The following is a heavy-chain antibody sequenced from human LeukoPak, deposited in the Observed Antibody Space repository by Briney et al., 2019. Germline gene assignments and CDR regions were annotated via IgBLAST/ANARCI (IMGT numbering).Heavy chain of an antibody. J-gene: IGHJ4*02. CDR2: IIPTLGKT. CDR3: ARVSDCSGGTCCVFDY. Sequence: ASVKVSCKASGGIFGNFGFTWVRQAPGQGLEWMGRIIPTLGKTSYTQKFQGRVTITADTSTSTAYMELSGLRSEDTATYYCARVSDCSGGTCCVFDYWGQGTLVIVSS. CDR1: GGIFGNFG. D-gene: IGHD2-15*01. V-gene: IGHV1-69*04.